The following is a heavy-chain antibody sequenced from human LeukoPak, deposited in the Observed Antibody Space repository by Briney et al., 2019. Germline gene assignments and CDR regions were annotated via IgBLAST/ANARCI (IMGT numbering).Heavy chain of an antibody. V-gene: IGHV3-7*04. CDR2: IKQDGSEK. CDR1: GFTFSSYW. D-gene: IGHD3-10*01. Sequence: PGRSLRLSCAASGFTFSSYWMSWVRQAPGKGLEWVANIKQDGSEKYYVDSVKGRFTISRDSAKNSLYLQMNSLRAEDTAVYYCARAAYGSGRRAFDIWGQGTMVTVSS. CDR3: ARAAYGSGRRAFDI. J-gene: IGHJ3*02.